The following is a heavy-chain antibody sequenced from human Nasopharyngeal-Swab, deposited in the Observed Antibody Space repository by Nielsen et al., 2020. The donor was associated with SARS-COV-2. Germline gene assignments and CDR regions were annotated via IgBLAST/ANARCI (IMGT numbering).Heavy chain of an antibody. D-gene: IGHD1-26*01. V-gene: IGHV3-30*03. CDR1: GFTFSSYW. CDR3: ARDRGELLGEYYFDY. J-gene: IGHJ4*02. CDR2: ISYDGSNK. Sequence: GESLKISCAASGFTFSSYWMHWVRQAPGKGLEWVAVISYDGSNKYYADSVKGRFTISRDNSKNTLYLQMNSLRAEDTAVYYCARDRGELLGEYYFDYWGQGTLVTVSS.